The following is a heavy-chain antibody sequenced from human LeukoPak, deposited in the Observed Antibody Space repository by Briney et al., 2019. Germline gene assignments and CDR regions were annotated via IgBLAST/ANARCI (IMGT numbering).Heavy chain of an antibody. D-gene: IGHD2-2*01. CDR3: VRVEIGTYHGMDV. Sequence: GGSLRLSCAASGNYWMHWVRQAPGEGLVWVSRIKTDGTITNYADSVKGRFTISRDNAKNTLYLQMNSLRVEDTAVYYCVRVEIGTYHGMDVWGQGTTVTVSS. V-gene: IGHV3-74*01. CDR1: GNYW. CDR2: IKTDGTIT. J-gene: IGHJ6*02.